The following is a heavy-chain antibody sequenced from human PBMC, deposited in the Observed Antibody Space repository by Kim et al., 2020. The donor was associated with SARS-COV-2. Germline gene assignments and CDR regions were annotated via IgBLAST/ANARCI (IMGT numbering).Heavy chain of an antibody. CDR3: ARWDINYYGSGDYGMDV. CDR2: INAGNGNT. CDR1: GYTFTSYA. D-gene: IGHD3-10*01. V-gene: IGHV1-3*01. Sequence: ASVKVSCKASGYTFTSYAMHWVRQAPGQRLEWMGWINAGNGNTKYSQKFQGRVTITRDTSASTAYMELSSLRSEDTAVYYCARWDINYYGSGDYGMDVWGRGPTVTVSS. J-gene: IGHJ6*02.